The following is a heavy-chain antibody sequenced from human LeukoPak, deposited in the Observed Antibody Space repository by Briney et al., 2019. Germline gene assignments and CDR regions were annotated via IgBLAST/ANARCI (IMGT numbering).Heavy chain of an antibody. CDR1: GGSISSYY. CDR3: ARIRRDGYNFFDY. D-gene: IGHD5-24*01. J-gene: IGHJ4*02. CDR2: IYYSGST. Sequence: SETLSLTCSVSGGSISSYYWSWIRQPPGKGLEWIGYIYYSGSTNYNPSLKSRVTISVDTSKNQFSLKLSSVTAADTAVYYCARIRRDGYNFFDYWGQGTLVTVSS. V-gene: IGHV4-59*08.